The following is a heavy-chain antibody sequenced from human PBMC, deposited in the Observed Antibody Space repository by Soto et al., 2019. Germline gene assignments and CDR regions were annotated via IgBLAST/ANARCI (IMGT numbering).Heavy chain of an antibody. CDR2: IYYSGST. Sequence: QLQLQESGPGLVKPSETLSLTCSVSGGSISSSTYYWGWIRQPPGKGLEWIGSIYYSGSTYYNPSLRSRVTISVDTSKNQFSLKLSSVTAADTAVYYCASQYYDYVWGSYRDWHLDYWGQGTLVTVSS. CDR1: GGSISSSTYY. D-gene: IGHD3-16*02. J-gene: IGHJ4*02. CDR3: ASQYYDYVWGSYRDWHLDY. V-gene: IGHV4-39*01.